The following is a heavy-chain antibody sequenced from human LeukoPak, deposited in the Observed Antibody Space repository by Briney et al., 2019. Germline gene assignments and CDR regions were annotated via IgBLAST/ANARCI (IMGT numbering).Heavy chain of an antibody. CDR1: GFTFSSYA. CDR3: ARGNVTKDCSSASCHAPKNWFDP. J-gene: IGHJ5*02. Sequence: PGGSLRLSCTASGFTFSSYAMSWVRQPPGKGLEWIGEINHSGSTNSNPSLKSRVTISVDTSKNQFSLKLSSVTAADTAVYYCARGNVTKDCSSASCHAPKNWFDPWGQGTLVTVSS. CDR2: INHSGST. D-gene: IGHD2-2*01. V-gene: IGHV4-34*01.